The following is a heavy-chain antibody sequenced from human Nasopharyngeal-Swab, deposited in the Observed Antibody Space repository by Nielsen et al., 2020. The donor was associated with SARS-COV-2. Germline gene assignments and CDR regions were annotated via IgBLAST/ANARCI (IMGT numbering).Heavy chain of an antibody. CDR1: GFTFSNFA. CDR3: ARDAIVVVPAATYYYYGMDV. J-gene: IGHJ6*02. V-gene: IGHV3-23*01. Sequence: GESLKISCAASGFTFSNFAMSWVRQAPGKGLEWVSVISGDSDTTYYADSVRGRFTISRDNSKNTLNLQMNSLRAEDTAVYYCARDAIVVVPAATYYYYGMDVWGQGTTVTVSS. CDR2: ISGDSDTT. D-gene: IGHD2-2*01.